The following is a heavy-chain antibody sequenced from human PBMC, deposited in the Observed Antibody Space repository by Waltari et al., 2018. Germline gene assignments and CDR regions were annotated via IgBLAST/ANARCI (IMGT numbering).Heavy chain of an antibody. CDR3: ASXSGWYPDIFXX. Sequence: QVQLVQSGAEXKKPGASVKVSCKASGYTFTSYDINWVRKATGQGLEWMGWMNPNSGNTGYAQKXQGRVTMTRNXSISTAYMELSSLRSEXTAVYYCASXSGWYPDIFXXWGQGTLVTVSS. J-gene: IGHJ4*02. CDR1: GYTFTSYD. V-gene: IGHV1-8*01. CDR2: MNPNSGNT. D-gene: IGHD6-19*01.